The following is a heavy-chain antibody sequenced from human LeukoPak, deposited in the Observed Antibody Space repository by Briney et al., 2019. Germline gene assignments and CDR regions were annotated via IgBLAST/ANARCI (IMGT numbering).Heavy chain of an antibody. V-gene: IGHV3-9*02. Sequence: GGSLRLSCAASGFSSDDDYAMHWVRQVPGGGLEWVSGINWNSDSIHYADSVKGRFTISRDNAKNSLYLQMNSLRAEDTAVYYCARGALYYDILTGYLESYYFDYWGQGTLVTVSS. D-gene: IGHD3-9*01. CDR3: ARGALYYDILTGYLESYYFDY. J-gene: IGHJ4*02. CDR2: INWNSDSI. CDR1: GFSSDDDYA.